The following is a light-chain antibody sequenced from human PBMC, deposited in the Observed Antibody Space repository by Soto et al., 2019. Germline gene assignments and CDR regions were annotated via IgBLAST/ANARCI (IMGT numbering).Light chain of an antibody. CDR2: EVS. CDR1: SSDIGGYNF. CDR3: SSYTSSSVL. J-gene: IGLJ2*01. Sequence: QSALTQPASVSGSPGQSITISCTGSSSDIGGYNFVSWYQQHPGKAPKLMIYEVSNRPSGLSNRFSGSKSGNTASLTISGLQAEDEADYYCSSYTSSSVLFGGGTKLTVL. V-gene: IGLV2-14*03.